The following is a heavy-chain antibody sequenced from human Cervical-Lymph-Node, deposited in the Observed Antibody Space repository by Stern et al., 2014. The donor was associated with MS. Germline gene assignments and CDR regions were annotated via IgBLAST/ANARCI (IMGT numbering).Heavy chain of an antibody. CDR2: ISYGGSDK. CDR3: AREHYYDSTVYYPLFDC. J-gene: IGHJ4*02. D-gene: IGHD3-22*01. CDR1: GFTFSNYA. V-gene: IGHV3-30-3*01. Sequence: IQLVQSGGGVVQPGRSLRLSCVASGFTFSNYAMHWVRQAPGKGLELVAIISYGGSDKYYADSVKGRFTISRDNSKNTLYLQMNSLRAEDTAVYYCAREHYYDSTVYYPLFDCWGQGTLVTVSS.